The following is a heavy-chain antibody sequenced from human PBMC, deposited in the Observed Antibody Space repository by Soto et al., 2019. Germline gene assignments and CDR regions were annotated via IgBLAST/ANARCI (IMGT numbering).Heavy chain of an antibody. Sequence: QVQLVQSGAEVKKPGASVKVSCKASGYTFTNYDIHWVRQAIGQGLEWMGWMNPDSGNTGQSKQFQGRVTMTRDTSISTAYMEMSSLRSEETAVYYCARGRFRRTWFDPWGQGTLVTVSS. CDR2: MNPDSGNT. V-gene: IGHV1-8*01. CDR3: ARGRFRRTWFDP. J-gene: IGHJ5*02. CDR1: GYTFTNYD. D-gene: IGHD3-16*01.